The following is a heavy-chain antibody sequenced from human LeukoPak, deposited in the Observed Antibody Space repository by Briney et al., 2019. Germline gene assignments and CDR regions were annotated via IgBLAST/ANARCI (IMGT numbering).Heavy chain of an antibody. J-gene: IGHJ6*02. Sequence: GASVKVSFKASGYTFTSYYMHWVRQAPGQGLEWMGIINPSGGSTSYAQKFQGRVTMTRDTSTSTVYMELSSLRSEDTAVYYCARFPNTAMVMGLEYYYYGMDVWGQGTTVTVSS. CDR3: ARFPNTAMVMGLEYYYYGMDV. CDR2: INPSGGST. D-gene: IGHD5-18*01. CDR1: GYTFTSYY. V-gene: IGHV1-46*01.